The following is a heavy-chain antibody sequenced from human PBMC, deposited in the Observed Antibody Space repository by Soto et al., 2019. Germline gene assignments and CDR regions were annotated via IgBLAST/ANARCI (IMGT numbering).Heavy chain of an antibody. Sequence: GESLKIYCKGSGYSFTSYWISWVRQMPGKGLEWMGRIDPSDSYTNYGPSFQGHVTISAEKSISTAYLQWSSLKASDTAMYYCARRRYSSSWYHYGYFQHWGQGTLVTVSS. J-gene: IGHJ1*01. V-gene: IGHV5-10-1*01. D-gene: IGHD6-13*01. CDR2: IDPSDSYT. CDR3: ARRRYSSSWYHYGYFQH. CDR1: GYSFTSYW.